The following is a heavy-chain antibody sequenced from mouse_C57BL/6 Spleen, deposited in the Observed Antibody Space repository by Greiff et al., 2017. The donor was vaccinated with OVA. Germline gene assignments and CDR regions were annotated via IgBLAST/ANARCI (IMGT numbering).Heavy chain of an antibody. D-gene: IGHD2-4*01. Sequence: QVQLQQPGAELVKPGASVKLSCKASGYTFTSYWMQWVKQRPGQGLEWIGEIDPSDSYTNYNQKFKGKATLTVDTSSSTAYMQLSSLTSEDSAVYYCARRLYYDYEVYAMDYWGQGTSVTVSS. CDR1: GYTFTSYW. J-gene: IGHJ4*01. V-gene: IGHV1-50*01. CDR2: IDPSDSYT. CDR3: ARRLYYDYEVYAMDY.